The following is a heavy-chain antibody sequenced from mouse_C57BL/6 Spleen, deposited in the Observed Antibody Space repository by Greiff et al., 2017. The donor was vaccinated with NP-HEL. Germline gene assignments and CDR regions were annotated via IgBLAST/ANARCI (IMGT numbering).Heavy chain of an antibody. D-gene: IGHD4-1*01. V-gene: IGHV1-18*01. CDR1: GYTFTDYN. J-gene: IGHJ4*01. CDR2: INPNNGGT. CDR3: ARPSTGTTAMDY. Sequence: EVQLQQSGPELVKPGASVKIPCKASGYTFTDYNMDWVKQSHGKSLEWIGDINPNNGGTIYNQKFKGKATLTVDKSSSTAYMELRSLTSEDTAVYYCARPSTGTTAMDYWGQGTSVTVSS.